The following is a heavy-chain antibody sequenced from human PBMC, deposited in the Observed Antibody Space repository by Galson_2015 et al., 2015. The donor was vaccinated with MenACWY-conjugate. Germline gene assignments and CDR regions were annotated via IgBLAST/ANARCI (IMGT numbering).Heavy chain of an antibody. Sequence: SLRLSCAASGFTFSSYWMHWVRQAPGKGLVWVSRINSDGSSTSYADSVKGRFTISRDNAKNTLYLQMNSLRAEDTAVYYCANYDSSGYNDYWGQGTLVTVSS. CDR2: INSDGSST. V-gene: IGHV3-74*01. J-gene: IGHJ4*02. CDR1: GFTFSSYW. D-gene: IGHD3-22*01. CDR3: ANYDSSGYNDY.